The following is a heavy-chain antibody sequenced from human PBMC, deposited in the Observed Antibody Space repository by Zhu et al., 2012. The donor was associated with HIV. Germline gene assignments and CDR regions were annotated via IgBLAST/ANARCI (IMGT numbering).Heavy chain of an antibody. J-gene: IGHJ1*01. CDR3: TRPNIFXSGEGPVIIAEYLFPGNT. Sequence: QVQLVQSGAVIKTPGSSVKISCRASGYNFRDYSIHWVRPIPDKGFEWIGWIKPLWGAVSYARQLQGRVSMTRQLSQDPDDPDWGVAYMEFSGLTPATRPNIFXSGEGPVIIAEYLFPGNTGGQGTVVVVSS. D-gene: IGHD2/OR15-2a*01. CDR2: IKPLWGAV. CDR1: GYNFRDYS. V-gene: IGHV1-2*02.